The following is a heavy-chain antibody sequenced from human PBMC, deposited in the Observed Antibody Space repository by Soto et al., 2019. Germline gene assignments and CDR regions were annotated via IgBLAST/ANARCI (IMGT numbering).Heavy chain of an antibody. D-gene: IGHD2-2*01. J-gene: IGHJ5*02. CDR1: GFTFSAYY. Sequence: GGSLRLSCVASGFTFSAYYMTWIRQAPGKGLEWVSYIGSSGSPIYHADSVKGRFTISRDNAKNSLFLQMNSLRAEDTAVYYCARESGSTSANWFDPWGQGTLVTVSS. V-gene: IGHV3-11*01. CDR2: IGSSGSPI. CDR3: ARESGSTSANWFDP.